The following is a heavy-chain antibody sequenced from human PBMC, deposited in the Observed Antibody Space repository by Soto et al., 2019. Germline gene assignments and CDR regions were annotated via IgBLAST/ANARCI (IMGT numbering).Heavy chain of an antibody. CDR2: IYYSGTT. CDR3: ARGAGWWNY. Sequence: SETLSFTCTVSGGSINSYYWSWIRQPPGKGLEWIGYIYYSGTTNYNPSLKSRVSISLDTSKNQFSLKLNSVTAADTAVYYCARGAGWWNYWGQGTLVTVSS. J-gene: IGHJ4*02. CDR1: GGSINSYY. V-gene: IGHV4-59*01. D-gene: IGHD6-19*01.